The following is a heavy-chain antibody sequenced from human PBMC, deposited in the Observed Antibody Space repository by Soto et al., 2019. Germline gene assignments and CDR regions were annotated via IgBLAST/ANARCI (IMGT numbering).Heavy chain of an antibody. CDR2: VSDGGDNT. CDR3: ATQDLRGTTGTT. D-gene: IGHD1-1*01. CDR1: GFTFSSYA. Sequence: EVQLFESGGDLVQPGGSLRLSCAASGFTFSSYALGWVLRAPGKGLWWVSLVSDGGDNTYYANSVKGRFTISRDNSKNTLYRQMNRLRAEDTAVYYCATQDLRGTTGTTWGQGTLVTVSS. V-gene: IGHV3-23*01. J-gene: IGHJ4*02.